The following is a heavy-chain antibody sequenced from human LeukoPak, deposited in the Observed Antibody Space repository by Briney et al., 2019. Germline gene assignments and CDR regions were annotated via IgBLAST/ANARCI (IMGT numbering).Heavy chain of an antibody. J-gene: IGHJ4*02. D-gene: IGHD1-26*01. V-gene: IGHV3-74*01. CDR2: INSDGSST. CDR3: AREFLDRRVGASPDY. Sequence: PGGSLRLSCAASGFTFSSYWMHWVRQAPGKGLVWVSRINSDGSSTSYADSVKGRFTISRDNAKNTLYLQMNSLRAEDTAVYYCAREFLDRRVGASPDYWGQGTLVTVSS. CDR1: GFTFSSYW.